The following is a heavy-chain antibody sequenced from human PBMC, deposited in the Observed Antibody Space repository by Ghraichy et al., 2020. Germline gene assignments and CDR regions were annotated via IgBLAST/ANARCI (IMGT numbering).Heavy chain of an antibody. Sequence: SETLSLICTVSGFDITTAFYWGWIRQSPGKAMEWIGSIGHTGTTYYNPSLKSRVSMSLDTSKNQFSLNLRSVTTADTAVYYCARDWGAKNWFGPWGQGTLITVSS. CDR1: GFDITTAFY. D-gene: IGHD3-16*01. V-gene: IGHV4-38-2*02. J-gene: IGHJ5*02. CDR3: ARDWGAKNWFGP. CDR2: IGHTGTT.